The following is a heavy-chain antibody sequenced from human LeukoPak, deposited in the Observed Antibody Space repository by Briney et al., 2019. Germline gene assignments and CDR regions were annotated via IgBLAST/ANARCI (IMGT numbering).Heavy chain of an antibody. CDR2: IYYSGST. D-gene: IGHD2-2*02. CDR1: GGSISSGGYY. Sequence: SETLSLTCTVSGGSISSGGYYWSWIRQHPGTGLEWIGYIYYSGSTYYNPSLKSRVTISVDTSKNQFSLKLSSVTAADTAVYYCARVGYCSSTSCYSFGWFDPWGQGTLVTVSS. V-gene: IGHV4-31*03. J-gene: IGHJ5*02. CDR3: ARVGYCSSTSCYSFGWFDP.